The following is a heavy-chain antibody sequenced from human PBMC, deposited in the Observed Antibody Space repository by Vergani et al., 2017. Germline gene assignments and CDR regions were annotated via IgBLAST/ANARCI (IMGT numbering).Heavy chain of an antibody. D-gene: IGHD3-9*01. CDR2: ISPDGFST. V-gene: IGHV1-46*03. J-gene: IGHJ4*02. CDR3: AREPPLTGFFDC. Sequence: QVQLVQSGAEVGKLGASVKIPCKASGYTFTAYYIHWVRQAPEQGLEWVGVISPDGFSTFYAQKFQGRVTITRDTATSTVYVEVNSLRSDDTAVYYCAREPPLTGFFDCWRERTLVSVSS. CDR1: GYTFTAYY.